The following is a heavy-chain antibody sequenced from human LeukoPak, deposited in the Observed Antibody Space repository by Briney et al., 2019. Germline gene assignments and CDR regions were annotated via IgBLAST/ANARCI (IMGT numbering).Heavy chain of an antibody. CDR1: GFTFSNYA. CDR3: ARDNWNDVEGACDI. CDR2: ISGSGSST. J-gene: IGHJ3*02. Sequence: GGSLRLSCAASGFTFSNYAMNWVRQAPGKGLEWVSSISGSGSSTYYADSVKGRFTISRDNSKNTLFLQMNSLRAEDTAIYYCARDNWNDVEGACDIWGQGTMVTVSS. D-gene: IGHD1-20*01. V-gene: IGHV3-23*01.